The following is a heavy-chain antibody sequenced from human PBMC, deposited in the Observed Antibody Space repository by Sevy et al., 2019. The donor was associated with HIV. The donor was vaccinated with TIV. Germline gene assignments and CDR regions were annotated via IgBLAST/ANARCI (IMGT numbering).Heavy chain of an antibody. CDR1: GFTFSNYA. CDR3: ARDGGSGWPYYFDY. D-gene: IGHD6-19*01. J-gene: IGHJ4*02. V-gene: IGHV3-23*01. Sequence: GGSLRLSCAASGFTFSNYAMSWVRQTPGKGLEWVSAISGSADATYYTDSVKGRFTISRDNSKNTVYLQMNSLRAEDTAVYYCARDGGSGWPYYFDYWGQGTLVTVSS. CDR2: ISGSADAT.